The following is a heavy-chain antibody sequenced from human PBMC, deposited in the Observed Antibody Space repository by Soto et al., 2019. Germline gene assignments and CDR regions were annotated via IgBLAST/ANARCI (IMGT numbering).Heavy chain of an antibody. CDR2: IYSGGST. CDR3: ARGGRGLWYAPIDY. Sequence: GGSLRLSCAASGFTVSSNYMSWVRQAPGKGLEWVSVIYSGGSTYYADSVKGRFTISRDNSKNTLYLQMNSLRAEDTAVYYCARGGRGLWYAPIDYWGQGTLVTVSS. D-gene: IGHD5-18*01. J-gene: IGHJ4*02. V-gene: IGHV3-53*01. CDR1: GFTVSSNY.